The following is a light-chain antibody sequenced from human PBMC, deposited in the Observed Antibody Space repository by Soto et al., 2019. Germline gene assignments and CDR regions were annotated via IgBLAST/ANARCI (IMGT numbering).Light chain of an antibody. V-gene: IGKV1-39*01. CDR1: QTMSNF. J-gene: IGKJ2*01. Sequence: DIQMTQSPSSLSASVGDRVTITCRASQTMSNFLHWYQQKPGTAPTVLIYAIAQLKSGVPARFSGSGAGTESTPTSSSLQPEECATYYGQQSYSTPYTFGQGTKVEIK. CDR2: AIA. CDR3: QQSYSTPYT.